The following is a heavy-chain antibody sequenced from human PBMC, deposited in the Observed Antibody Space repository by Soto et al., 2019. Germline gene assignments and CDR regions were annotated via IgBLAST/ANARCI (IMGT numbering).Heavy chain of an antibody. V-gene: IGHV3-15*07. Sequence: GGSLRLSCAASGFTFSNAWMNWVRQAPGKGLEWVGRIKSKTDGGTTDYAAPVKGRFTISRDDSNNTLYLQMNSLKTEDTAVYYCTTDFGVHSSSWYKTTTTVWGRRELVQNYYYGMDVWGQGTTVTVSS. CDR2: IKSKTDGGTT. D-gene: IGHD6-13*01. CDR1: GFTFSNAW. J-gene: IGHJ6*02. CDR3: TTDFGVHSSSWYKTTTTVWGRRELVQNYYYGMDV.